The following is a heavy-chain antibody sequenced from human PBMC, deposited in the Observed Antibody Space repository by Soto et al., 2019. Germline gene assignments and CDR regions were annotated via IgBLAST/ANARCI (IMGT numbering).Heavy chain of an antibody. CDR2: NYYIGNT. Sequence: LSLTCIVSNGSISSRSSYWGWIRQTPGKGLEWIGSNYYIGNTYYNPSLKSRVTISIDTPKTQFSLKMNSVTAADTAVYYCARVGGDSSGWSPGYFDYWGQGTLVTVSS. V-gene: IGHV4-39*01. J-gene: IGHJ4*02. CDR1: NGSISSRSSY. CDR3: ARVGGDSSGWSPGYFDY. D-gene: IGHD6-19*01.